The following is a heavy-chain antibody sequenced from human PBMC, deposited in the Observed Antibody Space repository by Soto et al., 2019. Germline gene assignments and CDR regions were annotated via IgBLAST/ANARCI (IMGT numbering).Heavy chain of an antibody. CDR2: ISARSDAA. CDR1: GFPFSTSA. V-gene: IGHV3-23*01. J-gene: IGHJ6*02. Sequence: EVQLLESGGGLVQPGGSLRLSCAASGFPFSTSAMNWFRPAPGKWLEWVSIISARSDAAYYAESVKGRFASSRDHSNNPPYLQMNSLRAEDTAVYYCAKYSGSYPAHNGLSLWGQGTTVTVS. D-gene: IGHD1-26*01. CDR3: AKYSGSYPAHNGLSL.